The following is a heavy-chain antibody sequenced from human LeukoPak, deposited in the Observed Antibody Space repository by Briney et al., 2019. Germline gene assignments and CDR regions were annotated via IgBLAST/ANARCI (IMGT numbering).Heavy chain of an antibody. CDR2: ISGSGIKT. V-gene: IGHV3-23*01. CDR1: GFTLSKFA. J-gene: IGHJ4*02. D-gene: IGHD5-12*01. Sequence: PGGSLRLSCEASGFTLSKFAMSWIRQAPGKGLEWVSSISGSGIKTDYVDSVKGRFTVSSDSLRNTIHLQMDSLRAEDTAIYYCAKDGFSGYDPYYFEYWAQGTLVTVSS. CDR3: AKDGFSGYDPYYFEY.